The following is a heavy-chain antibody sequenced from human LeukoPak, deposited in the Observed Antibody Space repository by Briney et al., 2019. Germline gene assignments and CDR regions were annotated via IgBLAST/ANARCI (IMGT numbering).Heavy chain of an antibody. D-gene: IGHD2-2*02. Sequence: ASVKVSCKASGYTFTGYYMHWVRQAPGQGLEWMGWINPNSGGTNYAQKFQGRVTMTRDTSISTAYMELSRLRSDDTAVYYCARGPSCYTHGYYYYYYMDVWGKGTTVTVSS. CDR3: ARGPSCYTHGYYYYYYMDV. J-gene: IGHJ6*03. CDR1: GYTFTGYY. V-gene: IGHV1-2*02. CDR2: INPNSGGT.